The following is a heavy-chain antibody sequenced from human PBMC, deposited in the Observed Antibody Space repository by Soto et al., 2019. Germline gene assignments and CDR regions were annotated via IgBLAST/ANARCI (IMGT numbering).Heavy chain of an antibody. J-gene: IGHJ5*02. D-gene: IGHD2-2*01. CDR2: IYTAGGT. CDR3: ARALPVAKGGFDP. CDR1: WFTVGDTY. Sequence: GGSLRLAFGASWFTVGDTYMTWFRQPPGEGLECVSVIYTAGGTNYADSVKGRFIISRDNSKNTLYLQMNSLRAEDTAVYYCARALPVAKGGFDPWGQGTLVTVSS. V-gene: IGHV3-53*01.